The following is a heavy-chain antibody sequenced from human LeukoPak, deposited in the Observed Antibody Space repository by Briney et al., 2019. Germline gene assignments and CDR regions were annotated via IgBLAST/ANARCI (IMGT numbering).Heavy chain of an antibody. CDR1: GFTFSSYA. CDR3: AKASAMIVVVSKHFDY. V-gene: IGHV3-23*01. J-gene: IGHJ4*02. CDR2: ISGSGGST. D-gene: IGHD3-22*01. Sequence: GGSLRLSCAASGFTFSSYAMSWVRQAPGKGLEWISAISGSGGSTYYADSVKGRFTISRDNSKNTLYLQMNSLRAEDTAVYYCAKASAMIVVVSKHFDYWGQGTLVTVSS.